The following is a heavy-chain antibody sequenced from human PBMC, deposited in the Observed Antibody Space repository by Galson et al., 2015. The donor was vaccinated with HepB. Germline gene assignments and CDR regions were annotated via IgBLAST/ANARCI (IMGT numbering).Heavy chain of an antibody. CDR3: AREGAGYCSGGSCEGHHPTNYGMDV. J-gene: IGHJ6*02. Sequence: SVKVSCKASGYTFTSYAMHWVRQAPGQRLEWMGWINAGNGNTKYSQKFQGRVTITRDTSASTAYMELSSLRSEGTAVYYCAREGAGYCSGGSCEGHHPTNYGMDVWGQGTTVTVSS. CDR1: GYTFTSYA. CDR2: INAGNGNT. V-gene: IGHV1-3*01. D-gene: IGHD2-15*01.